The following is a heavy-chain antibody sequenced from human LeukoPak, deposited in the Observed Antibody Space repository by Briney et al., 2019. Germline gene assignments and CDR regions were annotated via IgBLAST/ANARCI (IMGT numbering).Heavy chain of an antibody. J-gene: IGHJ6*03. D-gene: IGHD6-19*01. CDR2: ISGSGGST. V-gene: IGHV3-23*01. Sequence: GGSLRLSCAASGFTFSSYAMSWVRQAPGKGLEWVSAISGSGGSTYYADSVKGRFTISRDNSKNTLYLQTNSLRAEDTAVYYCAKGGEKYSSGWYPHYYYYYMDVWGKGTTVTVSS. CDR1: GFTFSSYA. CDR3: AKGGEKYSSGWYPHYYYYYMDV.